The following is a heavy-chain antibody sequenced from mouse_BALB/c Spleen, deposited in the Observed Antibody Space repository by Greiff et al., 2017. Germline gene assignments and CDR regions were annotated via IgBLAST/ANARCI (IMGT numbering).Heavy chain of an antibody. V-gene: IGHV5-6*02. Sequence: EVKLVESGGDLVKPGGSLKLSCAASGFTFSSYGMSWVRQTPDKRLEWVATISSGGSYTYYPDSVKGRFTISRDNAKNTLYLQMSSLKSEDTAMYYCARRTTASCAYWGQGTLVTVSA. D-gene: IGHD1-2*01. CDR2: ISSGGSYT. CDR3: ARRTTASCAY. J-gene: IGHJ3*01. CDR1: GFTFSSYG.